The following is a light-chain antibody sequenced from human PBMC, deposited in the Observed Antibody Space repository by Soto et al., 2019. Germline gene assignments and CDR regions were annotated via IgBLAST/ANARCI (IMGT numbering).Light chain of an antibody. CDR3: QQRSNWAT. CDR2: DAS. J-gene: IGKJ3*01. Sequence: EIVLTQSPATLCLSPGERATLSCRASQSVSRNLAWYQQKPGQAPRLLIYDASNRATGIPARFSGSESVTDFTLTISSLEPEDFAVYYCQQRSNWATFGPGTKVDIK. V-gene: IGKV3-11*01. CDR1: QSVSRN.